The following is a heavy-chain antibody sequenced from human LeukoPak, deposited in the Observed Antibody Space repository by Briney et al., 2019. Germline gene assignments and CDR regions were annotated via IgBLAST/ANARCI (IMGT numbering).Heavy chain of an antibody. CDR3: APDSGWFRRIDY. Sequence: PSETLSLTCTVSGGSIASSRYYWGWVRRPPGKGLEWIGSKFYGGLTYYNPSLKSRVSVSVDASKNQFSLKMSSVTAADTAVYYCAPDSGWFRRIDYWGQGILVTVSS. CDR2: KFYGGLT. J-gene: IGHJ4*02. V-gene: IGHV4-39*01. CDR1: GGSIASSRYY. D-gene: IGHD6-19*01.